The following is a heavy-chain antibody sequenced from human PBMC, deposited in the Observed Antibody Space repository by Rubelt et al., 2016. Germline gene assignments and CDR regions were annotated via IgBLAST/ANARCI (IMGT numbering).Heavy chain of an antibody. D-gene: IGHD4-11*01. CDR2: INHSGST. J-gene: IGHJ4*02. CDR1: GGSFSGYY. V-gene: IGHV4-34*01. Sequence: QVQLQQWGAGLLKPSETLSLTCAVYGGSFSGYYWSWIRQPPGKGLEWIGEINHSGSTNYNPSLKSRVTISVDTSKNQFSRKLSSVTAADTAVYYCARARRLALIDYWGQGTLVTVSS. CDR3: ARARRLALIDY.